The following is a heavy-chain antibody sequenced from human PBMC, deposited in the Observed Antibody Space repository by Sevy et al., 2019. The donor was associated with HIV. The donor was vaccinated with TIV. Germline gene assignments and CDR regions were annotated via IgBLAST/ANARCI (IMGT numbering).Heavy chain of an antibody. CDR3: TRDFPSFYYGMDV. V-gene: IGHV3-49*03. J-gene: IGHJ6*02. Sequence: GGSLRLSCTGSGFTFDDYNVNWIRQAPGTGLEWVAFIRSKTYGGTTEYAASVKGRFTISRDDSKSIAYLQMNSLKTEDTAVYYCTRDFPSFYYGMDVWGQRTTVTVSS. CDR2: IRSKTYGGTT. CDR1: GFTFDDYN.